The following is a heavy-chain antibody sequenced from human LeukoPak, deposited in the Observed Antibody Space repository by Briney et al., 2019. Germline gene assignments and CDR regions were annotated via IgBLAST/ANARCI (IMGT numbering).Heavy chain of an antibody. V-gene: IGHV1-24*01. CDR1: GYTLTELS. J-gene: IGHJ4*02. D-gene: IGHD4-17*01. Sequence: ASVKVSCKVSGYTLTELSMHWVRQAPGKGLEWMGGFDPEDGETIYAQKFQGRVTMTEDTSTDTAYMELSSLRSEDTAVYYCATSYGDYAAYYFDYWGQGTLVTVSS. CDR2: FDPEDGET. CDR3: ATSYGDYAAYYFDY.